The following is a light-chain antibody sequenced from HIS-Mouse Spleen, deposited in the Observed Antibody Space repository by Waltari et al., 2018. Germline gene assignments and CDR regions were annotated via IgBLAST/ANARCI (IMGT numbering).Light chain of an antibody. CDR1: SSNIGSNY. J-gene: IGLJ2*01. CDR3: AAWDDSLSGV. CDR2: RNN. Sequence: QSVLTQPPSASGTPGQRVTISCSGSSSNIGSNYVYWYQQLPGKDPKLLIYRNNNRPSGVPDGFSGSKSGTSASLAISGLRSEDEADYYCAAWDDSLSGVFGGGTKLTVL. V-gene: IGLV1-47*01.